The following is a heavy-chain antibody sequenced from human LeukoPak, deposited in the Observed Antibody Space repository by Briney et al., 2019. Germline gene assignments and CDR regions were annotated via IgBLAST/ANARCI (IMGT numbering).Heavy chain of an antibody. CDR3: ARGSGYMIWYFDP. V-gene: IGHV3-48*03. D-gene: IGHD3-22*01. J-gene: IGHJ2*01. CDR1: GFTFSSYE. Sequence: GGSLRLSCAASGFTFSSYEMNWVRQAPGKGLEWVSYISSSGSTIYYADSVKGRFTISRDNAKNSLYPQMNSLRAEDTAVYYCARGSGYMIWYFDPWGRGTLVTVSS. CDR2: ISSSGSTI.